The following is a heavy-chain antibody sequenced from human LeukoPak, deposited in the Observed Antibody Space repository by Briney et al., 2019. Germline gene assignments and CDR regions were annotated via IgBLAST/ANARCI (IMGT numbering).Heavy chain of an antibody. D-gene: IGHD6-19*01. CDR2: IYSGGST. CDR3: ARVGPIAVAGRGNAFDI. J-gene: IGHJ3*02. CDR1: GFTVSSNY. V-gene: IGHV3-53*01. Sequence: GGSLRLSCAASGFTVSSNYMSWVRQAPGKGLEWVSVIYSGGSTYYADSVKGRFTISRDNFKNTLYLQMNSLRAEDTAVYYCARVGPIAVAGRGNAFDIWGQGTMVTVSS.